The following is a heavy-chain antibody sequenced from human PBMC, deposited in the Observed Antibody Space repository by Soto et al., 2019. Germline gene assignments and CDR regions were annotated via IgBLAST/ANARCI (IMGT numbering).Heavy chain of an antibody. Sequence: SETLSLTCTVSGGSISSGGYYWIWIRQHPGKGLEWIGYIYYSGSTYYNPSLKSRVTISVDTSKNQFSLKLSSVTAADTAVYYCARDRRYSSGWSRGGMDVWGQGTTVTVSS. CDR3: ARDRRYSSGWSRGGMDV. CDR2: IYYSGST. D-gene: IGHD6-19*01. V-gene: IGHV4-31*03. CDR1: GGSISSGGYY. J-gene: IGHJ6*02.